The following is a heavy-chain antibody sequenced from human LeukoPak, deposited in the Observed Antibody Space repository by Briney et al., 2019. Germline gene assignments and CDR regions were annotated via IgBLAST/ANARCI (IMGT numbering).Heavy chain of an antibody. J-gene: IGHJ3*02. Sequence: ASVKVSCKASGYTFTSYGISWVRQAPGQGLEWMGWISAYNGNTNYAQKLQGRVTMTTDTSTSTAYMELRSLRSDDTAVYYCAKNSGSYDLDAFDIWGQGTMVTVSS. CDR2: ISAYNGNT. CDR1: GYTFTSYG. D-gene: IGHD1-26*01. V-gene: IGHV1-18*01. CDR3: AKNSGSYDLDAFDI.